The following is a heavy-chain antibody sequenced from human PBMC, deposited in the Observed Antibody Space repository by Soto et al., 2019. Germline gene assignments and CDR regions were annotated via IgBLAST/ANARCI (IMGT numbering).Heavy chain of an antibody. Sequence: QVQLVQSGAEVKKPGSSVKVSCKVSGGTFSNYAIDWVRLAPGHGLEWMGGIVPIFGTTYYTQKFQGRATIIADDYTTTAYLEMSSLRSEDTAIYYCARVEAVAGLYNYHGSDVWGQGTAVTVSS. CDR3: ARVEAVAGLYNYHGSDV. D-gene: IGHD6-19*01. CDR2: IVPIFGTT. J-gene: IGHJ6*02. V-gene: IGHV1-69*12. CDR1: GGTFSNYA.